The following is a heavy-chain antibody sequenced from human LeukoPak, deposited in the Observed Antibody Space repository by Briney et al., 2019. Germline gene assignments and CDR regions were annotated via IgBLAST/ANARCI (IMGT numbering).Heavy chain of an antibody. J-gene: IGHJ4*02. Sequence: PGGSLRLSCATSGFTFSSYGFHWVRQALGKGLEWVAVTSSDLNVKLYADSVKGRFTISRDNSRSTLYLQMNSLRPEDTAIYYCAREGYYGSGSPPSLYFDYWGQGTLVTVSS. CDR3: AREGYYGSGSPPSLYFDY. D-gene: IGHD3-10*01. CDR2: TSSDLNVK. CDR1: GFTFSSYG. V-gene: IGHV3-30*03.